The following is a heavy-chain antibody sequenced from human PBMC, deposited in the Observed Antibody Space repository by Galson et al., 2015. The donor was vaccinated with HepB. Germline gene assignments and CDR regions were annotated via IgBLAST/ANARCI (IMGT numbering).Heavy chain of an antibody. Sequence: SLRLSCAASGFTVSSNYMSWVRQAPGKGLEWVSVIYSGGSTYYADSVKGRFTISRHNSKNTLYLQMNSLRAEDTAVYYCARGSQTYYYDQGFGYWGQGTLVTVSS. CDR1: GFTVSSNY. D-gene: IGHD3-22*01. V-gene: IGHV3-53*04. CDR2: IYSGGST. J-gene: IGHJ4*02. CDR3: ARGSQTYYYDQGFGY.